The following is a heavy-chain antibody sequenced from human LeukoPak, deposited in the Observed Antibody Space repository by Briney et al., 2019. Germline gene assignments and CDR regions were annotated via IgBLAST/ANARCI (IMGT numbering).Heavy chain of an antibody. D-gene: IGHD6-19*01. CDR1: GFTFSSYW. CDR2: IKQDESEK. CDR3: ARRLAAYSSGWYCAFDY. J-gene: IGHJ4*02. Sequence: PGRSLRLSCAVSGFTFSSYWMSWVRQAPGKGLEGVANIKQDESEKYYVDSVKGRFTISRDNAKNSLYLQMNSLRAEDTAVYYCARRLAAYSSGWYCAFDYWGQGTLVTVSS. V-gene: IGHV3-7*01.